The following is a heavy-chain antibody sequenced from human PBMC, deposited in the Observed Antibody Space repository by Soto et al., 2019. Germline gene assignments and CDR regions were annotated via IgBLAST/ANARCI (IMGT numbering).Heavy chain of an antibody. J-gene: IGHJ6*02. CDR2: INPNSGGT. V-gene: IGHV1-2*04. Sequence: ASVKVSCKASGYTFTGYYMHWVRQAPGQGLEWMGWINPNSGGTNYAQKFQGWVTVTRDTSISTAYMELSRLRSDDTAVYYCATDKGLEYYYDSSGYPPYYYYYGMDVWGQGTTVTVSS. CDR1: GYTFTGYY. CDR3: ATDKGLEYYYDSSGYPPYYYYYGMDV. D-gene: IGHD3-22*01.